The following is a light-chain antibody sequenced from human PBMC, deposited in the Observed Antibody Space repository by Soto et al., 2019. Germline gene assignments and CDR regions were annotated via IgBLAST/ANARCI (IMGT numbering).Light chain of an antibody. J-gene: IGKJ4*01. CDR3: QQLNSYPLT. Sequence: DIQLTQSPSFLSASVGDRVTITCRASQGISGYLAWYQQKPGKAPNLLIYTASTLQSGVPSRFSGSGSGTEFTLTISSLQPEDFATYYCQQLNSYPLTFGGGTKVEI. CDR2: TAS. CDR1: QGISGY. V-gene: IGKV1-9*01.